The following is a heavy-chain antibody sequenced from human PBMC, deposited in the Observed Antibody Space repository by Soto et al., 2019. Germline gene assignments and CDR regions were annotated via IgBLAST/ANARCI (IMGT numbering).Heavy chain of an antibody. Sequence: PSETLSLTCTVSGGSISSSSYYWGWIRQPPGKGLEWIGSIYYSGSTYYNPSLKSRVTISVDTSKNQFSLKLSSVTAADTAVYYCARRRRDDGDWAGRYFDYWGQGTLVTVSS. CDR2: IYYSGST. V-gene: IGHV4-39*01. D-gene: IGHD4-17*01. CDR3: ARRRRDDGDWAGRYFDY. J-gene: IGHJ4*02. CDR1: GGSISSSSYY.